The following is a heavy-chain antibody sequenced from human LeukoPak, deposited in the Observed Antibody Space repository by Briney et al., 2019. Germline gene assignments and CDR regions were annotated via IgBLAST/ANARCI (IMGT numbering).Heavy chain of an antibody. CDR3: ARSAPATAITDY. CDR2: ISYDGTNK. V-gene: IGHV3-30*03. CDR1: GFTFSHYA. J-gene: IGHJ4*02. Sequence: GGSLRLSCAASGFTFSHYAMHWVRQAPGKGLDWVAVISYDGTNKYYADSVKGRFTISRDSAKNSLYLQMNSLRAEDTAVYYCARSAPATAITDYWGQGTLVTVSS. D-gene: IGHD2-2*02.